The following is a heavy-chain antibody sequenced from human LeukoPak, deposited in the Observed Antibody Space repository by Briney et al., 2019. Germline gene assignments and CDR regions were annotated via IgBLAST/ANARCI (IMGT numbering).Heavy chain of an antibody. V-gene: IGHV3-53*01. J-gene: IGHJ4*02. CDR1: GFTVSSNY. CDR3: ARAKRMRGSSLD. CDR2: IYSGGST. Sequence: GGSLRLSCAASGFTVSSNYMSWVRQAPGKGLEWVSVIYSGGSTYYADSVKGRSTISRDNSKNTLYLQMNSLRAEDTAVYYCARAKRMRGSSLDWGQGTLVTVSS. D-gene: IGHD1-26*01.